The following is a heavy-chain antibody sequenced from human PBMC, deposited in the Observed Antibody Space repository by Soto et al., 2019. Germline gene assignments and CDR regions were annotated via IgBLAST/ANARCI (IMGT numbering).Heavy chain of an antibody. Sequence: QVQLQQWGAGLLKPSETLSLTCAVYGGSFSGYYWCWIRQPPGKGLEWIGEINHSGSTNYNPSLKSRVTISVDTSKNQFSLKLSSVTAADTAVYYCARGRPYYYDSSGPTSFDYWGQGTLVTVSS. D-gene: IGHD3-22*01. J-gene: IGHJ4*02. CDR1: GGSFSGYY. CDR2: INHSGST. V-gene: IGHV4-34*01. CDR3: ARGRPYYYDSSGPTSFDY.